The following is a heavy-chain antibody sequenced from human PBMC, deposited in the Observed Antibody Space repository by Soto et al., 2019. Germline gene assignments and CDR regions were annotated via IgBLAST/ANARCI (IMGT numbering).Heavy chain of an antibody. V-gene: IGHV5-51*01. CDR1: GFTFTSYW. D-gene: IGHD2-2*01. J-gene: IGHJ4*02. Sequence: GESLKISCKGSGFTFTSYWIAWVRQMPGKGLEWMGIIYPGDSDSSYSPSFQGQVTISAYKSINTAYLHWSSLKASDTAIYYCAKHEGYCSTTTCSNFDYWGQGALVTVSS. CDR3: AKHEGYCSTTTCSNFDY. CDR2: IYPGDSDS.